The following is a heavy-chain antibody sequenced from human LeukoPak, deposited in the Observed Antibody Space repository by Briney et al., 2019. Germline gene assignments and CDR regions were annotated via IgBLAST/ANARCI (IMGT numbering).Heavy chain of an antibody. Sequence: ASVKVSCKASGYTFTTYGITWVRQAPGQGLEWMGWISTYNGNTNYAQKLQGRVTMTTDTSTSTAYMELRSLRSDDTAVYYCARDQDCSGGSCYPHWFDPWGQGTLVTVSS. CDR2: ISTYNGNT. CDR1: GYTFTTYG. CDR3: ARDQDCSGGSCYPHWFDP. D-gene: IGHD2-15*01. J-gene: IGHJ5*02. V-gene: IGHV1-18*01.